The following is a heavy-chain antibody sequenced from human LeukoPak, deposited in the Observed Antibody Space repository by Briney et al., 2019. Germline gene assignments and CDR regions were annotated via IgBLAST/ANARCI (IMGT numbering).Heavy chain of an antibody. V-gene: IGHV3-9*01. CDR2: ISWNSGSI. J-gene: IGHJ4*02. Sequence: PGRSLRLSCAASGFTFDDYAMHWVRQAPGKGLEWVSGISWNSGSIGYADSVKGRFTISRDNAKNTLYLQMNSLRAEDTAVYYCARDYDFWDEAFDYWGQGTLVTVSS. CDR3: ARDYDFWDEAFDY. D-gene: IGHD3-3*01. CDR1: GFTFDDYA.